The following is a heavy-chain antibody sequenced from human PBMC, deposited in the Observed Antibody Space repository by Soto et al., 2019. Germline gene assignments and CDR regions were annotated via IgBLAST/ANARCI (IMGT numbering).Heavy chain of an antibody. CDR1: GFTVSSNY. CDR2: IYSGGST. Sequence: GGSLRLSCAASGFTVSSNYMSWVRQAPGKGLEWVSVIYSGGSTYYADSVKGRFTISRDNSKNTLYLQMNSLRAEDTAVYYCARDTSNFYYFDYWGHGTLVTVSS. D-gene: IGHD4-4*01. J-gene: IGHJ4*01. V-gene: IGHV3-66*01. CDR3: ARDTSNFYYFDY.